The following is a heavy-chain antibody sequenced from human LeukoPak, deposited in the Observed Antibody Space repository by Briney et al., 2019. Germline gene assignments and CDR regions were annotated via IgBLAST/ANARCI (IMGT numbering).Heavy chain of an antibody. D-gene: IGHD2-15*01. J-gene: IGHJ3*02. CDR2: IYDSGST. Sequence: SETLSLTCAVSGGSISSGGYSWSWIRQPPGKGLEWIGYIYDSGSTYYNPSLKSRITISVDTSENRFSLKLSSVTATDTAVYYCARDCSGGSCYGAFDIWGQGTMVTVSS. CDR1: GGSISSGGYS. CDR3: ARDCSGGSCYGAFDI. V-gene: IGHV4-30-2*05.